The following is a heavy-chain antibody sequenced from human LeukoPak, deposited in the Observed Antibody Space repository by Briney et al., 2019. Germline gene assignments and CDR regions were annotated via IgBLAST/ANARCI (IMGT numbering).Heavy chain of an antibody. CDR2: IFHSGTT. CDR3: TRENRPFCPFAY. D-gene: IGHD2/OR15-2a*01. V-gene: IGHV4-4*02. J-gene: IGHJ4*02. CDR1: GGSIDITNY. Sequence: SGTLSLTCGVSGGSIDITNYWSWVRQAPGKGLEWIGEIFHSGTTNYNPSLRSRVTMFLDRANNQFSLSLTSVTAADSAVYYCTRENRPFCPFAYWGQGVLVTVSS.